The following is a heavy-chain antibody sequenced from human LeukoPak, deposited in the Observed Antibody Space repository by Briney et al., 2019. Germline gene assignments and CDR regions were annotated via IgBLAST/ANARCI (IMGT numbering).Heavy chain of an antibody. CDR1: GCSFTNYG. V-gene: IGHV1-18*01. CDR3: ARLTGAAAGHPGNWFDP. J-gene: IGHJ5*02. D-gene: IGHD6-13*01. CDR2: LSAYNGNT. Sequence: ASVKVPCKASGCSFTNYGISWVRQAPGQGRAWMGWLSAYNGNTNYAQNVQGRVTMTRDTSTSTAYMELRSLRSDVPTVHYCARLTGAAAGHPGNWFDPWGQGTPVTVSS.